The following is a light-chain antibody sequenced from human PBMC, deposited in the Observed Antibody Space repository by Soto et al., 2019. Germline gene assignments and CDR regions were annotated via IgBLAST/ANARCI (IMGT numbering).Light chain of an antibody. CDR2: RAS. J-gene: IGKJ3*01. V-gene: IGKV1-5*03. Sequence: DIQMTQSPSTLSASVGDRVTITCRASHSIRRYLAWYQQIPGKAPKLLIHRASYLESGVPSRFSGSGSETAFTLAIGSLQPEDSATYFCQQYYIYPPAFGPGTKVQIK. CDR3: QQYYIYPPA. CDR1: HSIRRY.